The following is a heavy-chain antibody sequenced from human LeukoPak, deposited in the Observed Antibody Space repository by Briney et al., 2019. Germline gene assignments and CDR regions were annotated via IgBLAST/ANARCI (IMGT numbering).Heavy chain of an antibody. V-gene: IGHV1-46*01. CDR2: INPSGGSK. Sequence: ASLKASCKASGYTLTSYDVHRVPQAPGPRVEWMGLINPSGGSKNYAQKFQGRVIMARDTSTGTVYMELSSLRSEDTAVYYCARDLGWELPGNAFDIWGQVTMVTVSS. J-gene: IGHJ3*02. CDR3: ARDLGWELPGNAFDI. D-gene: IGHD1-26*01. CDR1: GYTLTSYD.